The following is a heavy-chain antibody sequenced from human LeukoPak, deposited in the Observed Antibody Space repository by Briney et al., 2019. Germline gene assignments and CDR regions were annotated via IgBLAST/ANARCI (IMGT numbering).Heavy chain of an antibody. CDR3: AKDRPNYHESNGHYYRPNGDY. V-gene: IGHV3-23*01. D-gene: IGHD3-22*01. CDR1: GFTFNIYS. Sequence: GGSLRLSCAASGFTFNIYSMSWVRQAPGKGLEWASSITSSGDATFYADSVKDRFTISRDNSKNTLYLQMSRLRAENTAVYYCAKDRPNYHESNGHYYRPNGDYWGQGTLVTVSS. J-gene: IGHJ4*02. CDR2: ITSSGDAT.